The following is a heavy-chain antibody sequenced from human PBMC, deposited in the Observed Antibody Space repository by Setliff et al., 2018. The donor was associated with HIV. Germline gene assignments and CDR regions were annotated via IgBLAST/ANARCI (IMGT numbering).Heavy chain of an antibody. CDR3: ARDGRYCSGGSCFTNRASYYYYYMDV. CDR1: GYTFTDYY. Sequence: GASVKVSCKASGYTFTDYYMQWVRQAPGQGLEWMGWINPSSGGANYAQKFQGRVTMTRDTSISTAYMELRRLTSDDTAVYYCARDGRYCSGGSCFTNRASYYYYYMDVWAKGTTVTVSS. D-gene: IGHD2-15*01. J-gene: IGHJ6*03. V-gene: IGHV1-2*02. CDR2: INPSSGGA.